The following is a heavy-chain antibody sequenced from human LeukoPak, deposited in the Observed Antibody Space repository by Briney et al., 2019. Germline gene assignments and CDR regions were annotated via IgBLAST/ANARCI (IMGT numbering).Heavy chain of an antibody. CDR2: IYSGGST. V-gene: IGHV3-53*01. J-gene: IGHJ4*02. CDR3: ARTSDWYYFDY. Sequence: GGSLRLSCAASGFSVSSNYMNWVRQAPGKGLEWVSVIYSGGSTYYADSVKGRFTISRDNFKNTLYLQMNSLRAEDTAVYYCARTSDWYYFDYWGQGTLVTVSS. CDR1: GFSVSSNY. D-gene: IGHD6-19*01.